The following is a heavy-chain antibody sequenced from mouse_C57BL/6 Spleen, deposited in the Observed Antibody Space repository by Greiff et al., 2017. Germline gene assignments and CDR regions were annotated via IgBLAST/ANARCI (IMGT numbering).Heavy chain of an antibody. CDR2: IDPSDSYT. V-gene: IGHV1-59*01. D-gene: IGHD1-1*01. Sequence: QVQLKQPGAELVRPGTSVKLSCKASGYTFTSYWMHWVKQRPGQGLEWIGVIDPSDSYTNYNQKFKGKATLTVDTSSSTAYMQLSSLTSEDSAVYYCARCGRVAPYFDYWGQGTTLTVSS. CDR1: GYTFTSYW. J-gene: IGHJ2*01. CDR3: ARCGRVAPYFDY.